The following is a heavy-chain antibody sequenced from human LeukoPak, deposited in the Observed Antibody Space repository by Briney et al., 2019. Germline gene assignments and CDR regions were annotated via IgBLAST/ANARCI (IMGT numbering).Heavy chain of an antibody. J-gene: IGHJ4*02. CDR2: ISSNGGST. CDR1: GFTFSSYA. Sequence: PGGSLRLSCAASGFTFSSYAMHWVRQAPGKGLEYVSAISSNGGSTYYANSVKGRFTISRDNSKNTLYLQMNSLRAEDTAVYYCARGSYYDFWSGRHTPTDYWGQGTLVTVSS. V-gene: IGHV3-64*01. D-gene: IGHD3-3*01. CDR3: ARGSYYDFWSGRHTPTDY.